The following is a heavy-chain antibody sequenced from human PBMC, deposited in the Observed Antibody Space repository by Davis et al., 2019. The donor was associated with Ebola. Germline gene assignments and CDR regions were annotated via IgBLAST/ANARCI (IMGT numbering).Heavy chain of an antibody. Sequence: GSLRLSCSVSGGSINSFLWTWIRQPPGKGLEWIGYIYYSGSTYYNPSLKSRVTISVDTSKNQFSLKPSSVTAADTAVYYCARLRRYYYGSGSCDYWGQGTLVTVSS. CDR3: ARLRRYYYGSGSCDY. J-gene: IGHJ4*02. V-gene: IGHV4-59*08. CDR2: IYYSGST. D-gene: IGHD3-10*01. CDR1: GGSINSFL.